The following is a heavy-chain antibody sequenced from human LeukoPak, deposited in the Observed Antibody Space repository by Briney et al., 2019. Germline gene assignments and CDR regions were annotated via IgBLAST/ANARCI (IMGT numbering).Heavy chain of an antibody. CDR2: INHSGST. CDR1: GGSFSGYY. Sequence: SETLSLTCAVYGGSFSGYYWSWIRQPPGKGLEWIGEINHSGSTNYNPSLKSRVTISVDTSKNQFSLKLSSVTAADTAVYYCARGTQYYYGSSGYYVAWGQGTLVTVSS. D-gene: IGHD3-22*01. J-gene: IGHJ5*02. V-gene: IGHV4-34*01. CDR3: ARGTQYYYGSSGYYVA.